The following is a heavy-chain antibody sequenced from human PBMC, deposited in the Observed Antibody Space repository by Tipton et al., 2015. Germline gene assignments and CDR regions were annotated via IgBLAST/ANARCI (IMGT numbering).Heavy chain of an antibody. CDR1: GDSIRRTNW. V-gene: IGHV4-4*02. CDR2: ISHIGTT. D-gene: IGHD2-2*01. CDR3: ARLVGYYFDY. Sequence: TLSLTCGVSGDSIRRTNWWTWVRQPPGKGLEWIGQISHIGTTNYNPSLKTRVTFSVDKSKNQVSLNLTSVTAADTAVYYCARLVGYYFDYWGQGTLVTVSS. J-gene: IGHJ4*02.